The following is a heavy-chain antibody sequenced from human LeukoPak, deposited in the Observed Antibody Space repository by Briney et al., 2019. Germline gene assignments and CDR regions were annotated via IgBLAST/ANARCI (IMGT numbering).Heavy chain of an antibody. CDR1: GFVFGDYA. CDR2: IRTQAYSGTT. V-gene: IGHV3-49*03. D-gene: IGHD6-13*01. CDR3: MASSWDWFDP. Sequence: GGSLRLSCTASGFVFGDYAMSWFRQAPGKRLEWVGFIRTQAYSGTTENAASVKGRFTISRDDSKSVAYLQMNSLKSEDTAVYYCMASSWDWFDPWGQGTLVTVSS. J-gene: IGHJ5*02.